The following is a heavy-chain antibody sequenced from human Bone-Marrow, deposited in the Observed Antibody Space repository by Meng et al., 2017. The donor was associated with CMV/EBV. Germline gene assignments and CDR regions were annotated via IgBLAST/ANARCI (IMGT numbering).Heavy chain of an antibody. CDR2: IIPILGIA. D-gene: IGHD4-23*01. V-gene: IGHV1-69*04. CDR1: GYSFTSYW. J-gene: IGHJ3*02. CDR3: ARGAGGGNFLNAFDI. Sequence: KISCKGSGYSFTSYWIGWVRQAPGQGLEWMGRIIPILGIANYAQKFQGRVTITADKSTSTAYMELSSLRSEDTAVYYCARGAGGGNFLNAFDIWGQGTMVTVSS.